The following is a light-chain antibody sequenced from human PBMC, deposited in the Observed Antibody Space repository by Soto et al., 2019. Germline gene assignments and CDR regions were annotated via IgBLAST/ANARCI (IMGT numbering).Light chain of an antibody. CDR1: ESVSSSY. V-gene: IGKV3-20*01. Sequence: EIVWTQSPGTLSLSPGERATLSCRASESVSSSYLAWYQQKPGQAPRLLIYGASSRATGIPDRFSGSGSGTDFTLTISRLEPEDFAVYYCQQYGRSPCTFGQGTKVEIK. CDR3: QQYGRSPCT. CDR2: GAS. J-gene: IGKJ1*01.